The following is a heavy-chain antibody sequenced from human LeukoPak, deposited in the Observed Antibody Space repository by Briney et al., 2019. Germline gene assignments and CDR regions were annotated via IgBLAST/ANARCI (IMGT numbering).Heavy chain of an antibody. CDR2: ISYDGSNK. V-gene: IGHV3-30*04. J-gene: IGHJ4*02. CDR3: ARDGRYKCSSSWCLGYFDY. CDR1: GYTFTSYA. D-gene: IGHD6-6*01. Sequence: SCKASGYTFTSYAMHWVRQAPGKGLEWVAVISYDGSNKYYADSVKGRFTISRDNSKNTLYLQMNSLRAEDTAVYYCARDGRYKCSSSWCLGYFDYWGQGTLVTVSS.